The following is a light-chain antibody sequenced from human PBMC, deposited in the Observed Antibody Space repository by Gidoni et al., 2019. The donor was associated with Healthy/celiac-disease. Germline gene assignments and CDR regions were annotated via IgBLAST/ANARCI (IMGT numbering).Light chain of an antibody. Sequence: DIQMTQSPSSLSASVGDRVTITCRASPSISSYLNWYQQKPGKAPKRLIYAASSLQSGVPSRFSGSGSGTDFTLTISSLQPEDFATYYCQQSYSTLTFGGGTKVEIK. CDR2: AAS. CDR3: QQSYSTLT. V-gene: IGKV1-39*01. J-gene: IGKJ4*01. CDR1: PSISSY.